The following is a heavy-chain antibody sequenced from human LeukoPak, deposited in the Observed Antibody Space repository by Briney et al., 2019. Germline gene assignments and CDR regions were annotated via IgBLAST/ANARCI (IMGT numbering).Heavy chain of an antibody. CDR2: IGHDGATT. D-gene: IGHD1-26*01. CDR3: AKDTWGGATPFDY. Sequence: GGSLRLSCVGSGFSFGTYEMGWVRQAPGKGLEWISYIGHDGATTYYADSVKGRFTVSRDNATGSLFLQMDSLRVEDTAVYFCAKDTWGGATPFDYWGQGTLVTVSS. CDR1: GFSFGTYE. V-gene: IGHV3-48*03. J-gene: IGHJ4*02.